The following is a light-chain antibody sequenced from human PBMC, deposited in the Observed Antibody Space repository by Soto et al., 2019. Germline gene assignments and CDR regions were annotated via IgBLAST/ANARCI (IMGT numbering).Light chain of an antibody. CDR1: QSVSSSY. CDR2: GAS. V-gene: IGKV3-20*01. Sequence: EIVMTQSPLTLSASPGERATLSCRASQSVSSSYLAWYQQKPGQAPRLLIYGASSRATGIPDRFSGSGSGTDFTLTISRLEPEDFAVYYCQQYGSSPWTFGQGTKVDI. J-gene: IGKJ1*01. CDR3: QQYGSSPWT.